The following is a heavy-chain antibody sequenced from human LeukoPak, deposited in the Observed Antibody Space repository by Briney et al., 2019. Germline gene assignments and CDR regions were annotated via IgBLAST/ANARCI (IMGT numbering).Heavy chain of an antibody. CDR1: GFTFSNYG. V-gene: IGHV3-21*06. Sequence: GGSLRLSCAASGFTFSNYGMNWVRQAPGKGLEWVSFTDTSGRYVYYGDSVKGRFTISRDNAKNLLYLQMNGLRAEDTALYYCARGRSITLLRGVAMSDGFDIWGQGAMVAVSS. J-gene: IGHJ3*02. CDR2: TDTSGRYV. CDR3: ARGRSITLLRGVAMSDGFDI. D-gene: IGHD3-10*01.